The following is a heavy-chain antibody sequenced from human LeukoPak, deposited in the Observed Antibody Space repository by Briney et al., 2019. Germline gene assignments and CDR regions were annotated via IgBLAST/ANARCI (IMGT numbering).Heavy chain of an antibody. Sequence: GGSLRLSCADPGVTPRVYWKSSGSQAPGIGLEWVANIKQDGNDKYYVDSVKGRFTISRDNAKNSLYLQMNSLRAEDTAVYYCARDASGVGIDDWGQGTPVTVSS. V-gene: IGHV3-7*04. CDR2: IKQDGNDK. D-gene: IGHD1-14*01. CDR3: ARDASGVGIDD. J-gene: IGHJ4*01. CDR1: GVTPRVYW.